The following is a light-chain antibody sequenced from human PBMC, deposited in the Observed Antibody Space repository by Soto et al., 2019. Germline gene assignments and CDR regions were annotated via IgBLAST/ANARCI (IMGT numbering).Light chain of an antibody. CDR1: QSVGSF. Sequence: EKVMTQSPATLSMSPGERATLSCRASQSVGSFLAWYQQKPGQAPRLLIYGASTRATGIPARFSGSGSGTEFTLTISSLQPDDFATYYCQQYNSYPTWTFGQGTKVEIK. CDR3: QQYNSYPTWT. CDR2: GAS. V-gene: IGKV3-15*01. J-gene: IGKJ1*01.